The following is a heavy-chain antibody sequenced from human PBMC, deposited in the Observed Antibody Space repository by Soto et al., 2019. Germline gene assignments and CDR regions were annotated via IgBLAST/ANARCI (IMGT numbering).Heavy chain of an antibody. V-gene: IGHV2-26*01. CDR1: GFSLSNARMG. CDR3: ARIRPRQNYSDSSGYYILFDY. J-gene: IGHJ4*02. CDR2: IFSNDEK. Sequence: QVTLKESGPVLVKPTETLTLTCTVSGFSLSNARMGVSWIRQPPGKALEWLAHIFSNDEKSYSTSLKSRLTTPKATSQSQVVLTMTNMDPVDTATYYFARIRPRQNYSDSSGYYILFDYWGQGPLVTVSS. D-gene: IGHD3-22*01.